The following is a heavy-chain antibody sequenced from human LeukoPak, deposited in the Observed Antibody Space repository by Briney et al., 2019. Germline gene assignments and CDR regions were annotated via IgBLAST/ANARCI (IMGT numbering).Heavy chain of an antibody. CDR2: IYPGDPDT. CDR3: ARQGKWLTTPLDY. D-gene: IGHD6-19*01. J-gene: IGHJ4*02. Sequence: GESLKISCKGSGYSFTSYWIGWVRQMPGKGLEWMGIIYPGDPDTRYSPSFQGQVTISADKSISTAYLQWSSLKASDTAMYYCARQGKWLTTPLDYWGQGTLVTVSS. V-gene: IGHV5-51*01. CDR1: GYSFTSYW.